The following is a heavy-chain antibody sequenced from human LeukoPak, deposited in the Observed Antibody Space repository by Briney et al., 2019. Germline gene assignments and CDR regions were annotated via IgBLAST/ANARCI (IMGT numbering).Heavy chain of an antibody. CDR2: INSDGSGT. CDR3: ARDITYGFDP. Sequence: AGGSLRLSCAASGFTFSRNWMHWVRQAPGKGLVWVSRINSDGSGTHYADSVKGRFTISRDNAKNTLYLQMNSLRAEDTAVYYCARDITYGFDPWGQGTLVTVSS. J-gene: IGHJ5*02. CDR1: GFTFSRNW. V-gene: IGHV3-74*01. D-gene: IGHD3-16*01.